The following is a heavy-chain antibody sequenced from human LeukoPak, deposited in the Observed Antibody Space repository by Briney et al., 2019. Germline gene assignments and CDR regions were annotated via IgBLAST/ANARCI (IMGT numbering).Heavy chain of an antibody. CDR2: IYPRDSDT. D-gene: IGHD5-12*01. J-gene: IGHJ4*02. Sequence: PGESLKISCKGSGYTFITYWIGWVRQMPGKGLEWMGIIYPRDSDTRYSPSFQGQVTVSADKSISTAYLQWNTLEASDTAMYYCARRQYSGYDFDFWGQGTLVTVSS. CDR3: ARRQYSGYDFDF. CDR1: GYTFITYW. V-gene: IGHV5-51*01.